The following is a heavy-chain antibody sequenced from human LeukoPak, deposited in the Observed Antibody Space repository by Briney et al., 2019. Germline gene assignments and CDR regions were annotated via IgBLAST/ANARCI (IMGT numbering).Heavy chain of an antibody. CDR3: ARGFRAFDF. CDR2: ISYDGSNK. V-gene: IGHV3-30*03. Sequence: GRSLRLSCAASGFTFSSYGMHWVSHAPGKGLEWVAVISYDGSNKYYADSVKGRFTISRDNSKNTLYLQMDSLRAEDTAVYYCARGFRAFDFWAQGTMVTVSS. J-gene: IGHJ3*01. CDR1: GFTFSSYG.